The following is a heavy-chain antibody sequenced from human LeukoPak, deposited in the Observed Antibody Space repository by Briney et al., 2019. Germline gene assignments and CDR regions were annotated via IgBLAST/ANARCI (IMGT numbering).Heavy chain of an antibody. CDR3: ARMLAYCGGDCFRPTYYFDY. D-gene: IGHD2-21*02. Sequence: AGGSLRLSCAACGFTVSSNYMSWVRQAPGKGLEWVSVIYSGGSTYYADSVKGRFTISRDNSKNTLYLQMNSLRAEDTAAYYCARMLAYCGGDCFRPTYYFDYWGQGTLVTVSS. J-gene: IGHJ4*02. CDR2: IYSGGST. CDR1: GFTVSSNY. V-gene: IGHV3-53*01.